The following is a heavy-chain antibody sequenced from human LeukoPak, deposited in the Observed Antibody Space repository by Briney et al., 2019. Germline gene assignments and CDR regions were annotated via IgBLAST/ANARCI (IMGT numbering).Heavy chain of an antibody. J-gene: IGHJ4*02. V-gene: IGHV3-30*02. D-gene: IGHD4-17*01. CDR2: IRYDGSNK. CDR3: AKDLFHDYGDYDDY. Sequence: PGGSLRLSCAASGFTFSSYGMHWVRQAPGKGLEWVAFIRYDGSNKYYADSVKGRFTISRDNSKNTLYLQMNSLRAEDTAVYYCAKDLFHDYGDYDDYWGQGTLVTVSS. CDR1: GFTFSSYG.